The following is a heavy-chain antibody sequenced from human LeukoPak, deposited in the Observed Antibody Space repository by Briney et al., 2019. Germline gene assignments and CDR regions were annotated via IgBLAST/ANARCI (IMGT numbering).Heavy chain of an antibody. V-gene: IGHV4-34*01. CDR1: GGSFSGYY. Sequence: SETLSLTCAVYGGSFSGYYWSWIRQPPGKGLEWIGEINHSGSTNYNPSLKSRVTISVDTSKNQFSLKLSSVTAADTAVYYCARDFIVLGIAVAGTAFDIWGQGTMITVSS. J-gene: IGHJ3*02. CDR2: INHSGST. D-gene: IGHD6-19*01. CDR3: ARDFIVLGIAVAGTAFDI.